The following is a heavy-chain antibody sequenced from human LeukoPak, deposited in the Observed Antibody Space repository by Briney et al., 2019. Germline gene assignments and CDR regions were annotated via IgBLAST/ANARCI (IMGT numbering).Heavy chain of an antibody. D-gene: IGHD2-2*01. CDR1: GFTFSSYG. CDR2: IWYDGSNK. J-gene: IGHJ4*02. Sequence: GGSLRLSCAASGFTFSSYGMHWVRQAPGKGLEWVAVIWYDGSNKYYADSVKGRFTISRDNSKNTLYLQMNSLRDEDTAVYSCAKSLSITKPRGPFDYWGQGTLVTVSS. V-gene: IGHV3-33*06. CDR3: AKSLSITKPRGPFDY.